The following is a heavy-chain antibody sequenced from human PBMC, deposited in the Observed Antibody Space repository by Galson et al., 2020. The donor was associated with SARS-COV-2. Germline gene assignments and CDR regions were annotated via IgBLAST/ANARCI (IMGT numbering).Heavy chain of an antibody. CDR1: GGSISSSSYY. CDR3: ARQKYDIVTEGMFDI. J-gene: IGHJ3*02. Sequence: SETLSLTCTVSGGSISSSSYYWGWIRQPPGKGLEWIGSIYYSGSTYYNPSLKSRVTISVDTSKNQFSLKLSSVTAADTTVYYCARQKYDIVTEGMFDIWGQGTMVTVSS. V-gene: IGHV4-39*01. CDR2: IYYSGST. D-gene: IGHD3-9*01.